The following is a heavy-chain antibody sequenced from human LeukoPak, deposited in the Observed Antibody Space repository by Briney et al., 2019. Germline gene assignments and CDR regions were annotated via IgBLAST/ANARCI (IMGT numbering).Heavy chain of an antibody. CDR1: GYTFTSYY. Sequence: GASVKVSCKASGYTFTSYYMHWVRQAPGQGLEWMGIINPSGGSTSYAQKFQGRVTMTRDTSTSTVYMELSCLRSEDTAVYYCAREVTVAGTFDYWGQGTLVTVSS. D-gene: IGHD6-19*01. CDR3: AREVTVAGTFDY. V-gene: IGHV1-46*01. J-gene: IGHJ4*02. CDR2: INPSGGST.